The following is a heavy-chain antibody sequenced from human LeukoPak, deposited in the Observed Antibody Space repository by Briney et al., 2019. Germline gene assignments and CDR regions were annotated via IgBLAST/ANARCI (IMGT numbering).Heavy chain of an antibody. CDR2: ISYDGSNK. J-gene: IGHJ4*02. CDR1: GFTFSSYA. D-gene: IGHD2-15*01. CDR3: ASRIGDY. Sequence: PGGSLRLSCAASGFTFSSYAMHWVRPAPGKGLEWVAVISYDGSNKYYADSVKGRFTISRDNSKNTLYLQMNSLRAEDTAVYYCASRIGDYWGQGTLVTVSS. V-gene: IGHV3-30*04.